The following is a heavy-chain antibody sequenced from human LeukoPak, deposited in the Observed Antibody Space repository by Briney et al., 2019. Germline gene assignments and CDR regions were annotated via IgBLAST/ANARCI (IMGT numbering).Heavy chain of an antibody. Sequence: SETLSLTCAVYGGSFSDYYWSWIRQAPGKGLEWIGEIIRRGGSNYIPSLKSRATMSMDTSNSQFSLKLRSATAADTAVYFCARGIRPGYYFDYWGQGTLVTVSS. CDR2: IIRRGGS. V-gene: IGHV4-34*01. J-gene: IGHJ4*02. CDR3: ARGIRPGYYFDY. D-gene: IGHD3-16*01. CDR1: GGSFSDYY.